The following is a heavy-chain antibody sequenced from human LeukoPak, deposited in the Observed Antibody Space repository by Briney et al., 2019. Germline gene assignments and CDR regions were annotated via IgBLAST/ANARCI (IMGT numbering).Heavy chain of an antibody. CDR2: IRGSGGGT. D-gene: IGHD6-19*01. Sequence: PGGSLRLSCAASGFTFSSYAMSWVRQAPGKGLEWVSTIRGSGGGTYYAYSVKGRFTISIDNSKNTLYLQMNSRRDEDAALYYCAKAGIGVVGYFDYWGQGTLVTVSS. CDR1: GFTFSSYA. J-gene: IGHJ4*02. V-gene: IGHV3-23*01. CDR3: AKAGIGVVGYFDY.